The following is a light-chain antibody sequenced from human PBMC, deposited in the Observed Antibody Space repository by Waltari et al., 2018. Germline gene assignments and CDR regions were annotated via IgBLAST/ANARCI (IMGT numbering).Light chain of an antibody. CDR1: SSNIGRTG. V-gene: IGLV1-44*01. CDR3: AAWDDSLNGRV. J-gene: IGLJ3*02. CDR2: TDN. Sequence: QSVLAQPPSASGTPGQGVTVSCSGSSSNIGRTGVSWYQQVPGTAPKLLIHTDNRVPSGVPDRCSGSKSGASASLAIIGRQSEDGAHYYCAAWDDSLNGRVFGGGTGVTVL.